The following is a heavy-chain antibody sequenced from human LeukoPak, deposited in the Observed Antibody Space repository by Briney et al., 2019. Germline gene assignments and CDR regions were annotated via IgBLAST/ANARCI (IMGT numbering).Heavy chain of an antibody. D-gene: IGHD3-3*01. CDR1: GYTFTIYG. V-gene: IGHV1-18*01. CDR2: ISAYNGNT. CDR3: ASDIVITIFGVVQPVYY. Sequence: ASVTLSFTASGYTFTIYGISWVRQAPGQGLEWVGWISAYNGNTNYAQKLQGRVTITTDTSTSTAYMELRSLRSDDTAVYYCASDIVITIFGVVQPVYYWGEGTLVTVSS. J-gene: IGHJ4*02.